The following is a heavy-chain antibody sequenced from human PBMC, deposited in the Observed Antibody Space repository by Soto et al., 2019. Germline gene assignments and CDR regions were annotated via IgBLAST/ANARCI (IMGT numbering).Heavy chain of an antibody. Sequence: SETLSLTCTVSGGSISSYYWSWIRQPPGKGLEWIGYIYYSGSTNYNPSLKSRVTISVDTSKNQFSLKLSSVTAADTAVYYCARGKRYFDYWGQGTLVTVSS. CDR1: GGSISSYY. J-gene: IGHJ4*02. CDR2: IYYSGST. V-gene: IGHV4-59*01. CDR3: ARGKRYFDY. D-gene: IGHD3-9*01.